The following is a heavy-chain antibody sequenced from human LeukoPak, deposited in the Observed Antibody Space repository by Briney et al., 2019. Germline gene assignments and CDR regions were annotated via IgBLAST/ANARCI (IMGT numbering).Heavy chain of an antibody. CDR2: ISSSSTFI. J-gene: IGHJ4*02. CDR1: GFTFSDHY. CDR3: ARGSHYFNY. Sequence: QPGRSLRLSCATSGFTFSDHYMSWIRQAPGKGLEWVSYISSSSTFINYADSVKGRFTISRDNAKNSLFLQMNSLRAEDTAVYYCARGSHYFNYWGQGTLVTVSS. V-gene: IGHV3-11*05.